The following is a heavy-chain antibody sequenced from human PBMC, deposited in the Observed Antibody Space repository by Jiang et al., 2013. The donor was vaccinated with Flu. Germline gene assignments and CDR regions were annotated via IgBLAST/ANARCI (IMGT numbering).Heavy chain of an antibody. J-gene: IGHJ4*02. CDR3: ARKRYFASGSYSDFDC. CDR2: INTVNGDT. Sequence: GAEVKKPGASVKVSCKASGYTFTNYPMYWVRQAPGQRLEWMGWINTVNGDTKYSQNFQGRVTITRDTSANTAYMELSSLRYEDTAMYYCARKRYFASGSYSDFDCWGQGSLVTVSS. D-gene: IGHD3-10*01. V-gene: IGHV1-3*04. CDR1: GYTFTNYP.